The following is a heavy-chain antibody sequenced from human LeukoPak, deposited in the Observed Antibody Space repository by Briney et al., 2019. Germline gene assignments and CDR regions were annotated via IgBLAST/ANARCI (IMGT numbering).Heavy chain of an antibody. CDR3: ATGRSCPTCYLTDY. V-gene: IGHV3-7*01. CDR2: INQDGGEK. D-gene: IGHD2-2*01. CDR1: GFTCTSLW. Sequence: GGSLRLSCAASGFTCTSLWLVRVRQAQGKGREWMANINQDGGEKYLLDPGKGRLTIARSTAMDSLYLHMNNLRAEDTALYYCATGRSCPTCYLTDYWGQGTLVTVSS. J-gene: IGHJ4*02.